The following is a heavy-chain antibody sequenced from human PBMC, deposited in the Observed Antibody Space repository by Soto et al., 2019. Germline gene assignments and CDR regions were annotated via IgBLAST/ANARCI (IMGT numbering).Heavy chain of an antibody. CDR1: GYTFTGYY. D-gene: IGHD4-4*01. CDR2: INPNSGGT. Sequence: ASVKVSCKASGYTFTGYYMHWVRQAPGQGLEWMGWINPNSGGTNYAQKFQGWVTMTRDTSISTAYMELSSLRSEDTAVYYCARGNWTTVALYFDYWGQGTLVTVSS. V-gene: IGHV1-2*04. J-gene: IGHJ4*02. CDR3: ARGNWTTVALYFDY.